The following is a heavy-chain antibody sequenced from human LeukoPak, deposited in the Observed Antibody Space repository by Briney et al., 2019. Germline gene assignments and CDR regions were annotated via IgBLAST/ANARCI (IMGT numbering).Heavy chain of an antibody. CDR2: VKQDGSEK. V-gene: IGHV3-7*01. CDR3: ARDRDTAYNPFDY. CDR1: GFSFTTYW. D-gene: IGHD1-1*01. Sequence: GGSLRLSCAASGFSFTTYWMSWVRQAPGKGLEWVARVKQDGSEKDYVDSVKGRFTISRDNAKNSLFLQMDSLRAEDTAVYYCARDRDTAYNPFDYWGQGTLVTVSS. J-gene: IGHJ4*02.